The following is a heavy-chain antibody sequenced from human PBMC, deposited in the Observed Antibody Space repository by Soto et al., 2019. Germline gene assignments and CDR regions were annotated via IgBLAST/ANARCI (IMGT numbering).Heavy chain of an antibody. D-gene: IGHD2-15*01. V-gene: IGHV3-30-3*01. CDR3: ARDSCSGGSCYPSLYGMDV. CDR1: GFTFSSYA. J-gene: IGHJ6*02. Sequence: GGSLRLSCAASGFTFSSYAMHWVRQAPGKGLEWVAVISYDGSNKYYADSVKGRFTISRDNSKSTLYLQMNSLRAEDTAVYYCARDSCSGGSCYPSLYGMDVWGQGTTVTVSS. CDR2: ISYDGSNK.